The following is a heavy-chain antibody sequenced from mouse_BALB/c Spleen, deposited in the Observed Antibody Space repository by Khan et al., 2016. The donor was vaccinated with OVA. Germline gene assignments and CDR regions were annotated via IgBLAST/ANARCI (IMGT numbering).Heavy chain of an antibody. CDR2: INSGSSTI. J-gene: IGHJ2*01. D-gene: IGHD4-1*01. V-gene: IGHV5-17*02. CDR3: ARGNWAY. Sequence: EVQLQESGGGLVQPGGSRKLSCAASGFTFSSFGMHWVRQAPEKGLEWVAYINSGSSTIYYADPVKGRFTISRDNPKNTLFLQMTSLRSEDTAMYHCARGNWAYWGQGTTLTVSS. CDR1: GFTFSSFG.